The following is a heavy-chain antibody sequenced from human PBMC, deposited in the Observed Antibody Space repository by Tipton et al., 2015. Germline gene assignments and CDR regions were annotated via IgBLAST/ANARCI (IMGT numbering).Heavy chain of an antibody. J-gene: IGHJ4*02. Sequence: SLRLSCTASGFTFSNYWMTWVRQAPGKGLEWVANIKPDGTESYYADSVKGRFTISRDNAKSSLYLQINSLRPEDTALYYCAAANDYGDSLFEYWGQGTLVTVSS. CDR2: IKPDGTES. D-gene: IGHD4-17*01. CDR3: AAANDYGDSLFEY. V-gene: IGHV3-7*03. CDR1: GFTFSNYW.